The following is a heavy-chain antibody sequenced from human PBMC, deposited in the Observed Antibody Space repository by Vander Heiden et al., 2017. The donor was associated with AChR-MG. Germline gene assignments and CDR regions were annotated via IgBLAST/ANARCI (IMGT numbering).Heavy chain of an antibody. CDR1: GGSISSYY. J-gene: IGHJ5*02. V-gene: IGHV4-59*01. CDR3: ARDYNWNYSFWFDP. CDR2: IYYSGST. D-gene: IGHD1-7*01. Sequence: QVQLQESGPGLVKPSETLSLTCTVSGGSISSYYWSWIRQPPGKGLEWIGYIYYSGSTNYNPSLKSRVTISVDTSKNQFSLKLSSVTAADTAVYYCARDYNWNYSFWFDPWGQGTLVTVSS.